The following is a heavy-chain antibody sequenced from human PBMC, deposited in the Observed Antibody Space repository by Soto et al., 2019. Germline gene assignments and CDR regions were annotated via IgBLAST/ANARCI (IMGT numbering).Heavy chain of an antibody. J-gene: IGHJ4*02. Sequence: SETLSLTCTVSGGSISSGDYYWSWIRQPPGKGLEWIGYIYYSGSTYYNPSLKSRVTISVDTSKNHFSLKLSSVTAADTAVYYCARLYYYDSSGYYPYYFDYWGQGTLVTVSS. CDR2: IYYSGST. CDR1: GGSISSGDYY. CDR3: ARLYYYDSSGYYPYYFDY. D-gene: IGHD3-22*01. V-gene: IGHV4-30-4*01.